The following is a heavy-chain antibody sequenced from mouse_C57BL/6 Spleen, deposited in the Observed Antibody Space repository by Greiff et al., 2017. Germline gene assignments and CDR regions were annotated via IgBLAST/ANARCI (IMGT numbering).Heavy chain of an antibody. D-gene: IGHD1-1*01. V-gene: IGHV5-16*01. CDR3: ARDLRGYFDY. J-gene: IGHJ2*01. Sequence: EVQVVESEGGLVQPGSSMKLSCTASGFTFSDYYMAWVRQVPEKGLEWVANINYDGSSTYYLDSLKSRFIISRDNAKNILYLQMSSLKSEDTATYYCARDLRGYFDYWGQGTTLTVSS. CDR1: GFTFSDYY. CDR2: INYDGSST.